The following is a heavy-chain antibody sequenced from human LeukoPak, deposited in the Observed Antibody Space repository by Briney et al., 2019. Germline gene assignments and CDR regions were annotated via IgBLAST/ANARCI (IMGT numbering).Heavy chain of an antibody. CDR2: IYHTGNI. CDR1: GASITSYY. D-gene: IGHD6-19*01. J-gene: IGHJ4*02. CDR3: ARFGSGWWYNDY. Sequence: SETLSFTGAVSGASITSYYWTWIRQPPGKGLEWIGYIYHTGNIKYNPSLNSRVTISIDTSKNQFSLKLSSVTAADTAVYYCARFGSGWWYNDYWGQGTLVTVSS. V-gene: IGHV4-59*13.